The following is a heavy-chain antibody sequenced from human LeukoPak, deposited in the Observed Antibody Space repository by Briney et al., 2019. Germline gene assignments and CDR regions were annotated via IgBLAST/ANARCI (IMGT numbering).Heavy chain of an antibody. CDR2: FDPEDGET. J-gene: IGHJ6*02. CDR3: ARRPGPMVRGVMDYYYGMDV. Sequence: GASVKVSCKVSGYTLTELSMHWVRQAPGKGLEWMGGFDPEDGETIYAQKFQGRVTMTEDTSTDTANMELSSLRSEDTAVYYCARRPGPMVRGVMDYYYGMDVWGQGTTVTVSS. D-gene: IGHD3-10*01. V-gene: IGHV1-24*01. CDR1: GYTLTELS.